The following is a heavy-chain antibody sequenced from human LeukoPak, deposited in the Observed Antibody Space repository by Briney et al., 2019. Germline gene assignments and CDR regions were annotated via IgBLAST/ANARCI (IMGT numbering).Heavy chain of an antibody. CDR2: LSGSGDNT. D-gene: IGHD6-19*01. CDR1: GFTFSRYA. Sequence: GGSMRLSCAASGFTFSRYAMSWVRKAPGKGLEWVSGLSGSGDNTYYADSVKGRFTISRDNSKNTLYLEMNSLRAEDTAVYYCAKGDIAVAGIDSFDYWGQGTLVTVSS. CDR3: AKGDIAVAGIDSFDY. V-gene: IGHV3-23*01. J-gene: IGHJ4*02.